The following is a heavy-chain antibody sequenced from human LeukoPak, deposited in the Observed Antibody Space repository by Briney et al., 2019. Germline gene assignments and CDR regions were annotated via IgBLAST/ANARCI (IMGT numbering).Heavy chain of an antibody. Sequence: SVKVSCKASGGTFSSYAISWVRQAPGQGLEWMGGIIPILGTANYAQKFQGRVTITADESTSTAYMELSSLRSEDTAVYYCARDIGSYYDSSGYFWFDPWGQGTLVTVSS. CDR1: GGTFSSYA. CDR3: ARDIGSYYDSSGYFWFDP. V-gene: IGHV1-69*13. CDR2: IIPILGTA. J-gene: IGHJ5*02. D-gene: IGHD3-22*01.